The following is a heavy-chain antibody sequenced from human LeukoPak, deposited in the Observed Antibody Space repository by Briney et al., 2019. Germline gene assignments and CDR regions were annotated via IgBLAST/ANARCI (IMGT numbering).Heavy chain of an antibody. D-gene: IGHD4-17*01. CDR1: GGSISIGSYY. CDR3: ARGTTVTVAYYFDY. V-gene: IGHV4-61*02. Sequence: TLSLTFTVSGGSISIGSYYWSWLRQPAGKGLEWIGRIYTSGSTNYNPSLKSRVTISVDTSKNQFSLKLSSVTAADTAVYYCARGTTVTVAYYFDYWGQGTLVTVSS. J-gene: IGHJ4*02. CDR2: IYTSGST.